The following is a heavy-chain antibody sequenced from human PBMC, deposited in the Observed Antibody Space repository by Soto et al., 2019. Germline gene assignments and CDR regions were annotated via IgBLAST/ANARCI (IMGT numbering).Heavy chain of an antibody. D-gene: IGHD3-22*01. CDR3: ARPFPYYDSSGYYPY. Sequence: ASVKVSCKASGYTFTSYAMHWVCQAPGQRLEWMGWINAGNGNTKYSQKFQGRVTITRDTSASTAYMELSSLRSEDTAVYYCARPFPYYDSSGYYPYWGQGTLVTVSS. CDR1: GYTFTSYA. J-gene: IGHJ4*02. V-gene: IGHV1-3*01. CDR2: INAGNGNT.